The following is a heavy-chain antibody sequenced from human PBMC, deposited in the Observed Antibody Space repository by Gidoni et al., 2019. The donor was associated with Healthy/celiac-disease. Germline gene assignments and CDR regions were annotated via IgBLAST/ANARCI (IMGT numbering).Heavy chain of an antibody. V-gene: IGHV3-48*03. Sequence: EVQLVESGGGLVQPGGSLRLSCAAYGFTFRSYEMNWVGQAPGKGLEWVSYISSSGSTIYYADSVKGRFTISRDNAKNSLYLQMNSLRAEDTAVYYCATGDSGWYVMDYWGQGTLVTVSS. CDR2: ISSSGSTI. D-gene: IGHD6-19*01. CDR3: ATGDSGWYVMDY. CDR1: GFTFRSYE. J-gene: IGHJ4*02.